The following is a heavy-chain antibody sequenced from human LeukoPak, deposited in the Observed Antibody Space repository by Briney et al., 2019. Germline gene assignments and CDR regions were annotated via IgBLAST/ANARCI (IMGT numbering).Heavy chain of an antibody. V-gene: IGHV3-11*04. J-gene: IGHJ3*02. CDR2: ISSSGSTI. D-gene: IGHD3-22*01. CDR3: ARDPDPRYYYDSSGGAFDI. Sequence: GGSLRLSCAASGFTFSDYYMNWIRQAPGKGLEWVSYISSSGSTIYYADSVKGRFTISRDNAKNSLYLQMNSLRAEDTAVYYCARDPDPRYYYDSSGGAFDIWGQGTMVTVSS. CDR1: GFTFSDYY.